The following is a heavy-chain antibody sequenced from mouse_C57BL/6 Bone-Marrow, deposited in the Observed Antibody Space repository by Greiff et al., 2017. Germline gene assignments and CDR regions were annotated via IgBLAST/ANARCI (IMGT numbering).Heavy chain of an antibody. CDR2: IDPSDSYT. CDR3: ARGSTVVDWYFDV. J-gene: IGHJ1*03. D-gene: IGHD1-1*01. V-gene: IGHV1-69*01. CDR1: GYTFTSYW. Sequence: QVQLQQPGAALVMPGASVKLSCKASGYTFTSYWMHWVKQRPGQGLEWIGDIDPSDSYTNYNQKFKGKSTLTVDKSSSTAYMQLSSLTSEDSAVYYCARGSTVVDWYFDVWGTGTTVTVSS.